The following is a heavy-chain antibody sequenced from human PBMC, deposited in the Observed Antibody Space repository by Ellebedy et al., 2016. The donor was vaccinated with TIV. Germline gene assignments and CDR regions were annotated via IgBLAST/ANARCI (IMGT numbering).Heavy chain of an antibody. CDR1: GYTFPSSG. D-gene: IGHD3-16*01. J-gene: IGHJ4*02. CDR2: ISVYNGYT. Sequence: AASVKVSCKASGYTFPSSGISWVRQAPGQGLEWLGWISVYNGYTNYAQNLQGRVTMSTDTSTTTAYMELRSLRSDDTAVYYCATEEIRGVGADYWGQGTLVTVSS. CDR3: ATEEIRGVGADY. V-gene: IGHV1-18*01.